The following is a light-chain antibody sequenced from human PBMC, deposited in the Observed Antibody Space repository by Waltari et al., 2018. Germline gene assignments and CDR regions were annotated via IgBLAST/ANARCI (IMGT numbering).Light chain of an antibody. CDR1: TLPKQF. Sequence: SYELTQPPSVSVSPGQTARITCSGDTLPKQFAYWYQQQPGQAPVVVIYKDIERPSGIPERFSGSSSGTRVTLTISGVQAEDEADYYCQSTDSSGTVVFGGGTKLTVL. CDR2: KDI. V-gene: IGLV3-25*03. J-gene: IGLJ2*01. CDR3: QSTDSSGTVV.